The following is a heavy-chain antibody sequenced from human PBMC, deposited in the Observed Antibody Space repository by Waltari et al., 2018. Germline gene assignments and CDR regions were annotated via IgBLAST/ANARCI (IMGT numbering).Heavy chain of an antibody. CDR2: INPSGGST. J-gene: IGHJ4*02. CDR1: GYTFTSYY. Sequence: QVQLVQSGAEVKKPGASVKVSCKASGYTFTSYYMHWVRQAPGQGLEWMGIINPSGGSTSYAQKFQGRGTMTMDTSTSTVYMELSSLGSEDTAVYYCAREGAIFGVEAPDYWGQGTLVTVSS. V-gene: IGHV1-46*01. CDR3: AREGAIFGVEAPDY. D-gene: IGHD3-3*01.